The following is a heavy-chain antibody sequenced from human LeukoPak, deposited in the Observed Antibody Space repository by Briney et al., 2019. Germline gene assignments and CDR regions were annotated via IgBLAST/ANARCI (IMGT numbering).Heavy chain of an antibody. CDR3: AGASMVRGVRSDY. V-gene: IGHV3-74*01. J-gene: IGHJ4*02. Sequence: GGSLRLSCAASGFTFSNYWMHWVRQAPGKGLVWVSRINSDGINTSYADSVKGRFTISRDNAKNTLNLQMNSLRAEDTAVYYCAGASMVRGVRSDYWGQGTLVTVSS. D-gene: IGHD3-10*01. CDR2: INSDGINT. CDR1: GFTFSNYW.